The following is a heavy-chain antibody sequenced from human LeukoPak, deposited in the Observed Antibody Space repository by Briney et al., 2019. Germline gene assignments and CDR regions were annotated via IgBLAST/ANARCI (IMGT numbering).Heavy chain of an antibody. CDR1: GYTFTSYY. CDR2: INPSGGST. J-gene: IGHJ5*02. D-gene: IGHD5-12*01. Sequence: ASVKVSCKASGYTFTSYYMHWVRQAPGQGLEWMGIINPSGGSTSYAKKFQGRVTMTRDMSTSTAYMELRSLRSDDTAVYYCARENSGYASFDPWGQGTLVTVSS. V-gene: IGHV1-46*01. CDR3: ARENSGYASFDP.